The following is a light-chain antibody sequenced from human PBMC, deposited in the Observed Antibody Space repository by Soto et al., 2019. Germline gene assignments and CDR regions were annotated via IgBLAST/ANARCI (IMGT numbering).Light chain of an antibody. Sequence: QTVVTQEPSFSVSPGGTVTLTCGLSSGSVSSSYYPSWHQQTPGQAPRTLIYNTNTRSSGVPDRFSGSILGNKAALTITGAQADDESDYYCVLYMGSGISVFGGGTKLTVL. CDR3: VLYMGSGISV. V-gene: IGLV8-61*01. CDR1: SGSVSSSYY. J-gene: IGLJ3*02. CDR2: NTN.